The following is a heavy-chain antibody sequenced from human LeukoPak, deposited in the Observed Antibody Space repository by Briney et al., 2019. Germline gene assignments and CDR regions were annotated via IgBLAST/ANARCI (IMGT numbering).Heavy chain of an antibody. CDR2: IYHSGST. Sequence: SETLSLTCAVSGGSISSSNWWSWVRQPPGKGLEWIGEIYHSGSTNYNPSLKSRVTISVDTSKNQFSLKVTYVTAADTAIYYCARYLAVAGGYYFDYWGQGTLVTVSS. CDR3: ARYLAVAGGYYFDY. D-gene: IGHD6-19*01. J-gene: IGHJ4*02. V-gene: IGHV4-4*02. CDR1: GGSISSSNW.